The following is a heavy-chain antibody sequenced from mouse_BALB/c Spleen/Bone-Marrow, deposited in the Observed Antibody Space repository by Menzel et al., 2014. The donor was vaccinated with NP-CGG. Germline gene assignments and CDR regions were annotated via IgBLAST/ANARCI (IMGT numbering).Heavy chain of an antibody. J-gene: IGHJ3*01. CDR3: ARDGYFLAWFAY. CDR1: GYAFTSYN. Sequence: VQLQQSGPELVKPGASVKVSCKASGYAFTSYNMYWVKQSHGKSLEWIGYIDPYNGGTSYNQKFKGKATLTVDKSSSTAYMRLNRVTSEDSVVYYCARDGYFLAWFAYWGQGTLVTVSA. CDR2: IDPYNGGT. D-gene: IGHD2-3*01. V-gene: IGHV1S135*01.